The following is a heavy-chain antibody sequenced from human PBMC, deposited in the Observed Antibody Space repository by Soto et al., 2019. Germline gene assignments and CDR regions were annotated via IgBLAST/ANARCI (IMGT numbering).Heavy chain of an antibody. CDR3: AKDASPPYSSSTENSYYYYGMDV. Sequence: GGSLRLSCAASGFTFSSYAMSWVRQAPGKGLEWVSAISGSGGSTYYADSVKGRFTISRDNSKNTLYLQMNSLRAEDTAVYYWAKDASPPYSSSTENSYYYYGMDVWGQGTTVTVSS. CDR1: GFTFSSYA. J-gene: IGHJ6*02. V-gene: IGHV3-23*01. D-gene: IGHD6-13*01. CDR2: ISGSGGST.